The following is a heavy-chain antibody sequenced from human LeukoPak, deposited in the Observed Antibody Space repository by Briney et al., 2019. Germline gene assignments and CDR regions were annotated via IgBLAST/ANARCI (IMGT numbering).Heavy chain of an antibody. CDR2: VYFSGST. CDR1: GGSISSRSYY. D-gene: IGHD5-12*01. J-gene: IGHJ4*02. V-gene: IGHV4-39*07. CDR3: ARAETWLRVPYYFDY. Sequence: SETLSLTCTASGGSISSRSYYWGWIRQPPGKGLEWIGSVYFSGSTYYNPSLKSRVTISVDTSKNQFSLKLSSVTAADTAVYYCARAETWLRVPYYFDYWGQGTLVTVSS.